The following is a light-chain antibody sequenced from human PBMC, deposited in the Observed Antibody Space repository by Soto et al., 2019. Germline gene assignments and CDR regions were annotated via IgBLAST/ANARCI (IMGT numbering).Light chain of an antibody. CDR3: QQYDRYWT. CDR1: QSISSW. Sequence: DIQMTQSPSTLSASVGDRVTSTCRASQSISSWLAWYQQKPGKAPKLLIYKASSLQSGVPSRFSGSGAGTECTLTISSLQHDDFAAYYCQQYDRYWTFGQGNKVEIK. CDR2: KAS. V-gene: IGKV1-5*03. J-gene: IGKJ1*01.